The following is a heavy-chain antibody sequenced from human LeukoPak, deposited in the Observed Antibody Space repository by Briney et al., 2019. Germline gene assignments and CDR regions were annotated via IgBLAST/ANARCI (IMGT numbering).Heavy chain of an antibody. CDR2: IYTSGST. Sequence: SETLSLTCTVSGGSISSYYWSWTRQPAGKGLEWIGRIYTSGSTNYNPSLKSRVTMSVDTSKNQFSLKLSSVTAADAAVYYCARDYRGYSYGPNWFDPWGQGTLVTVSS. D-gene: IGHD5-18*01. J-gene: IGHJ5*02. CDR1: GGSISSYY. V-gene: IGHV4-4*07. CDR3: ARDYRGYSYGPNWFDP.